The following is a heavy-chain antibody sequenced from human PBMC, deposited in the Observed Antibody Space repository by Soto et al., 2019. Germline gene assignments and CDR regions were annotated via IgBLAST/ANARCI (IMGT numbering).Heavy chain of an antibody. J-gene: IGHJ6*03. CDR3: ARRAIVATIAYYYYYMDV. CDR1: GGSISSSSYY. CDR2: IYYSGST. Sequence: SETLSLTCTVSGGSISSSSYYWGWIRQPPGKGLEWIGSIYYSGSTYYNPSLKSRVTISVDTSKNQFSLKLSSVTAADTAVYYCARRAIVATIAYYYYYMDVWGKGTTVTVSS. D-gene: IGHD5-12*01. V-gene: IGHV4-39*01.